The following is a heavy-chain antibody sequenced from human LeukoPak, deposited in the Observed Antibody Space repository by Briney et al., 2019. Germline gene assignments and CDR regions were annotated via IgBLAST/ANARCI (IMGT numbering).Heavy chain of an antibody. CDR2: IYNNGSP. CDR1: GGSISTYY. CDR3: ARNGGSWSFDY. D-gene: IGHD6-13*01. Sequence: SETLSLTCTVSGGSISTYYWSWLRQPPGKGPEWIGYIYNNGSPNYNPSLKSRVSMSIDTPKNQFSLRLNSVTAADTAVYYCARNGGSWSFDYWGRGTLATASS. V-gene: IGHV4-59*08. J-gene: IGHJ4*02.